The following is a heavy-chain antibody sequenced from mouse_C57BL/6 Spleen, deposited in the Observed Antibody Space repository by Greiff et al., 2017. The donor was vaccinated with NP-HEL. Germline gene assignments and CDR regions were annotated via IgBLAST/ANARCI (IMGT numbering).Heavy chain of an antibody. V-gene: IGHV5-6*02. Sequence: EVMLVESGGDLVKPGGSLKLSCAASGFTFSSYGMSWVRQTPDKRLEWVATISSGGSYTYYPDSVKGRFTISRDNAKNTLYLQMSSLKSEDTAMYYCARHRVAITTVVEGDYYAMDYWGQGTSVTVSS. CDR1: GFTFSSYG. J-gene: IGHJ4*01. D-gene: IGHD1-1*01. CDR3: ARHRVAITTVVEGDYYAMDY. CDR2: ISSGGSYT.